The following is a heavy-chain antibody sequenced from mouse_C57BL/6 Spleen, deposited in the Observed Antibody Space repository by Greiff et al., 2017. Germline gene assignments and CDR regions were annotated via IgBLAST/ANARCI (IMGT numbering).Heavy chain of an antibody. D-gene: IGHD1-1*01. CDR1: GYTFTSYW. CDR3: AIWSTTVVAVDY. J-gene: IGHJ2*01. V-gene: IGHV1-74*01. CDR2: IHPSDSDT. Sequence: QVQLKQPGAELVKPGASVKVSCKASGYTFTSYWMHWVKQRPGQGLEWIGRIHPSDSDTNYNQKFKGKATLTVDKSSSTAYMQLSSLTSEEAAVYYFAIWSTTVVAVDYWGQGTTLTVSS.